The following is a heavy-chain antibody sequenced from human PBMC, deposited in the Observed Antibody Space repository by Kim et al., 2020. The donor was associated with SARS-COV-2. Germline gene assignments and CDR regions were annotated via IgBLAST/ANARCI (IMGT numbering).Heavy chain of an antibody. V-gene: IGHV1-69*04. J-gene: IGHJ4*02. D-gene: IGHD6-19*01. CDR2: A. CDR3: ARAPKSGWLDY. Sequence: ATYARKFQGRITMNADNSTSTAYMELSSLRSEDTAVYYCARAPKSGWLDYWGQGTLVTVSS.